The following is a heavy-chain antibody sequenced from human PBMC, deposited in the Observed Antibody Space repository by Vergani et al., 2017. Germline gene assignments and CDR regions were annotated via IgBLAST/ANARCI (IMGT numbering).Heavy chain of an antibody. CDR1: GYSFTSYW. J-gene: IGHJ3*02. CDR2: IYPGDSDT. V-gene: IGHV5-51*01. Sequence: EVQLVQSGAEVKKPGESLKISCKGSGYSFTSYWIGWVRQMPGKGLEWMGIIYPGDSDTRYSPSFQGQVTISADKSISTAYLQWSSLKASGTAMYYCARSRLDILTGSHSRAFDIWGQGTMVTVSS. CDR3: ARSRLDILTGSHSRAFDI. D-gene: IGHD3-9*01.